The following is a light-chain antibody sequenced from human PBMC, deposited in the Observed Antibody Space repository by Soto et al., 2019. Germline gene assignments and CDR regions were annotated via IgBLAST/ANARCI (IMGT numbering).Light chain of an antibody. Sequence: QSALTQPVSVSGSPGQSITISCTGTSSDDGSHNLVSWYQQYPGKAPKLMIYEDDERPSGVSNRFSGSKSGNTASLTISGLQAEDEADYYCYSYAGRSTSVFGGGTKLTVL. V-gene: IGLV2-23*01. J-gene: IGLJ2*01. CDR3: YSYAGRSTSV. CDR1: SSDDGSHNL. CDR2: EDD.